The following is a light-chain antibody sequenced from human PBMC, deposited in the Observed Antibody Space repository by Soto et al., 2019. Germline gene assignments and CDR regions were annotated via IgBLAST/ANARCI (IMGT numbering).Light chain of an antibody. V-gene: IGLV2-8*01. Sequence: QSALTQPPSASGSPGQSVTISCTGTTNDVGGYKYVSWYQQHPGKAPKLMIYEVNERPSGVPDRFSGSKSGNTASLTVSGLQAEDEADYYCSSYAGSNKVLFGGGTKLTVL. CDR3: SSYAGSNKVL. J-gene: IGLJ2*01. CDR2: EVN. CDR1: TNDVGGYKY.